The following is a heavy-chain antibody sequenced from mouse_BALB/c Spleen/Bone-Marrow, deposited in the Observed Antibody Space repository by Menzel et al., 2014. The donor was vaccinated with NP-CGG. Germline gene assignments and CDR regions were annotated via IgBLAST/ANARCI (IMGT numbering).Heavy chain of an antibody. Sequence: QVQLQQSGSVLVRPGASVKLSCKASGYTFTSSWMHWAKQRPGQGLEWIGEIHPNTDNTNYDEKFKGKATLTVDTSSSTAYVDLSSLTSEDSAVYYCARHHRYAYFVDFWGKGTTLTVSA. D-gene: IGHD2-14*01. CDR1: GYTFTSSW. CDR2: IHPNTDNT. V-gene: IGHV1S130*01. J-gene: IGHJ2*01. CDR3: ARHHRYAYFVDF.